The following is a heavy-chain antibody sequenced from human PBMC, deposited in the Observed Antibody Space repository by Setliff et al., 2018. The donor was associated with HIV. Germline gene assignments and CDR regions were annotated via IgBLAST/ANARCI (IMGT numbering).Heavy chain of an antibody. Sequence: PGESLKISCKGSGYKFTNYWIGWVRQMPGKGLEWMGIIYPGDPDTRYSPSFEGQVTISADKSISTAYVQWSSLKASDTAMYYCARAASSFWSGFDAFDLWGQGTMVTVSS. CDR1: GYKFTNYW. CDR3: ARAASSFWSGFDAFDL. V-gene: IGHV5-51*01. J-gene: IGHJ3*01. D-gene: IGHD3-3*01. CDR2: IYPGDPDT.